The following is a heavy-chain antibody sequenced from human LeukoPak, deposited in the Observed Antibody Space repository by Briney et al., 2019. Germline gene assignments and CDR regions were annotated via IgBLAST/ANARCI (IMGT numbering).Heavy chain of an antibody. CDR1: GGSISSYY. CDR3: ARHPLRGGFDY. J-gene: IGHJ4*02. Sequence: SETLSLTCTVSGGSISSYYWSWIRQPPGKGLEWIGYIYYSGSTNYNPSLKSRVTISVDTSKNQFSLKLNSVTAADTAVYYCARHPLRGGFDYWGQGTLVTVSS. CDR2: IYYSGST. V-gene: IGHV4-59*08.